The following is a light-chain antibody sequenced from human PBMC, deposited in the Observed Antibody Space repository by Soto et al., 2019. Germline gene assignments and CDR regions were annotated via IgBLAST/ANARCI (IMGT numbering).Light chain of an antibody. V-gene: IGLV2-14*03. CDR1: TSDIGGYNY. Sequence: QSALTQPASVSGSPGQSITISCTGSTSDIGGYNYVSWYQQHPGKAPKLLIYDVSYRPSGISDRFSGSKSGNTASLTISGLQPEEEADYYCSSYGASSTLFGGGTMLTVL. CDR3: SSYGASSTL. J-gene: IGLJ2*01. CDR2: DVS.